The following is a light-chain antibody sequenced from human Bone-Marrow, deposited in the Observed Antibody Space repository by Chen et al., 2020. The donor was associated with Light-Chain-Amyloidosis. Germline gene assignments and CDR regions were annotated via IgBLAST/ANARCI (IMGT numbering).Light chain of an antibody. V-gene: IGKV3-20*01. J-gene: IGKJ4*01. CDR2: GSS. CDR3: QQYGTSPLT. Sequence: EIVLTQSPGTLSLSPGEGANLSCRASQTIISNYLTWYQQKFGQAPRLLIYGSSSRATGIPDRFTGSGSGTDFTLTINRLEPKDFAMYYCQQYGTSPLTFGGGTKVEIK. CDR1: QTIISNY.